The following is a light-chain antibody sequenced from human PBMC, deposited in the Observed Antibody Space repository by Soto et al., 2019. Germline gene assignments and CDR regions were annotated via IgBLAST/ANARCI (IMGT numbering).Light chain of an antibody. J-gene: IGKJ1*01. CDR1: QSVLYSFNNKNY. Sequence: DIVMTQSPDSLAVSLGERATINCRSSQSVLYSFNNKNYLGWYQQKPGQAPKLLFYWASTRESGVPDRFSGSGSGTDFTLTISSLQAEDVAVYYCQHYYSDPPWTFGQGTKVEIK. CDR3: QHYYSDPPWT. CDR2: WAS. V-gene: IGKV4-1*01.